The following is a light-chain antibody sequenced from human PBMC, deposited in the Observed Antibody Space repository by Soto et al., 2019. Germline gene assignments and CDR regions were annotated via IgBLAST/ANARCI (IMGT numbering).Light chain of an antibody. J-gene: IGLJ1*01. CDR3: CSNAGSYPFV. Sequence: QSVLTQPRSVSGSPGQSVTISCTGTSSDVGGYNYVSWYQHHTGKAPKLMIYDVDKRPSGVPGRLSGSKSGNTASLTISGLQAEDEADYYCCSNAGSYPFVFGTGTKVTVL. V-gene: IGLV2-11*01. CDR2: DVD. CDR1: SSDVGGYNY.